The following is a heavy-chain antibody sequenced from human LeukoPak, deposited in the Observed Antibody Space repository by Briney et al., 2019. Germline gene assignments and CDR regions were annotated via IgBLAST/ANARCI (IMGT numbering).Heavy chain of an antibody. D-gene: IGHD5-18*01. CDR2: INPNSGGT. V-gene: IGHV1-2*02. J-gene: IGHJ4*02. CDR1: GYTFTSYY. Sequence: ASVKVSCKASGYTFTSYYMHWVRQAPGQGLEWMGWINPNSGGTNYAQKFQGRVTMTRDTSISTAYMELSRLRSDDTAVYYCARIQLWSQVDYWGQGTLVAVSS. CDR3: ARIQLWSQVDY.